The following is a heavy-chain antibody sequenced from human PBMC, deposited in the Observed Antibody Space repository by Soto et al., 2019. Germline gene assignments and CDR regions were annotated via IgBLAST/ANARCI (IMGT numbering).Heavy chain of an antibody. J-gene: IGHJ6*03. D-gene: IGHD5-12*01. V-gene: IGHV3-53*04. Sequence: EVQLVESGGGLVQPGGSLRLSCAASGFTVSSNYMSWVRQAPGKGLEWVSVIYSGGSTYYADSVKGRFTISRHNSKTTLYLQMNSLRAEDTAVYYCARGPGGYEIYYYSMDVWGKGNTVTVSS. CDR3: ARGPGGYEIYYYSMDV. CDR1: GFTVSSNY. CDR2: IYSGGST.